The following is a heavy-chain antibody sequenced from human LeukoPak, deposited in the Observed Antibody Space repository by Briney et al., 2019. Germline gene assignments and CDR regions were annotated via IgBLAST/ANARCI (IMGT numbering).Heavy chain of an antibody. CDR3: ASVANWNYDSPFDY. CDR2: ISSSSSYI. J-gene: IGHJ4*02. Sequence: PGGSLRLSCAASGFTFSSYSMNWVRQAPGKGLEWVSSISSSSSYIYYADSVKGRFTISRDNAKNSLYLQMNSLRAEDTAVYYSASVANWNYDSPFDYWGQGTLVTVSS. V-gene: IGHV3-21*01. CDR1: GFTFSSYS. D-gene: IGHD1-7*01.